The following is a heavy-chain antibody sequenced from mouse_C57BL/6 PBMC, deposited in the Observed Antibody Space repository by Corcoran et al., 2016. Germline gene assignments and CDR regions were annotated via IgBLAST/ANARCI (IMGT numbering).Heavy chain of an antibody. J-gene: IGHJ4*01. V-gene: IGHV1-26*01. CDR1: GYTFTDYY. D-gene: IGHD1-1*01. Sequence: EVQLQQSGPELVKPGASVKISCKASGYTFTDYYMNWVKQSHGKSLEWIGDINPNNGGTSYNQKFKGKATLTVDKSSSTAYMELRSLTSEDSAVYYCARSDYYGSSLRYYAMDYRGQGTSVTVSS. CDR2: INPNNGGT. CDR3: ARSDYYGSSLRYYAMDY.